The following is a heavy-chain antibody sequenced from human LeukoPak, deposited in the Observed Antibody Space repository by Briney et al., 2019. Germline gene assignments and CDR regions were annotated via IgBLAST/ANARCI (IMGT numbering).Heavy chain of an antibody. V-gene: IGHV4-59*01. J-gene: IGHJ4*02. CDR2: IYYSGST. CDR3: ARGGSSIWGSYYFDY. D-gene: IGHD2-2*01. Sequence: SETLSLTCTVSGGSISSYYWSWIRQPPGKGLEWIGYIYYSGSTNYNPSLKSRVTISVDTSKNQFSLKLSSVTAADTAVYYCARGGSSIWGSYYFDYWGQGTLVTVS. CDR1: GGSISSYY.